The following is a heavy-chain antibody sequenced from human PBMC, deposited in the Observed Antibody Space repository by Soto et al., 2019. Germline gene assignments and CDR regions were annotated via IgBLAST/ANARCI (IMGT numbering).Heavy chain of an antibody. CDR1: GGSIGRYY. V-gene: IGHV4-59*01. CDR3: ARAGWSAYHTAAFFDF. D-gene: IGHD3-3*01. J-gene: IGHJ4*02. CDR2: MSYSGSS. Sequence: SETLSLTCTVSGGSIGRYYWSWIRQPPGKGLEWIGYMSYSGSSNYNPSLKSRVTISVDTSRNQFSLRLSSVIAADTAVYYCARAGWSAYHTAAFFDFWGQGALVTVSS.